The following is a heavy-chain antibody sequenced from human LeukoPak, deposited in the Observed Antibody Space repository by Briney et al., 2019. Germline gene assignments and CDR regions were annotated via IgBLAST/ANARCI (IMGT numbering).Heavy chain of an antibody. J-gene: IGHJ4*02. CDR1: GFTFSSYW. CDR2: IKQDGSEK. Sequence: PGGSLRLSCAASGFTFSSYWMSWVRQAPGKGLEWVANIKQDGSEKYYVDSVKGRFTISRDNAKNSLYLQMNSLRAEDTAVYYCARDFHTARGPVDYWGQGTLVTVSS. V-gene: IGHV3-7*01. CDR3: ARDFHTARGPVDY. D-gene: IGHD5-18*01.